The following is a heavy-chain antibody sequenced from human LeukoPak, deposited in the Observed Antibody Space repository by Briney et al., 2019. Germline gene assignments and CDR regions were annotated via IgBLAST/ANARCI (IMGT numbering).Heavy chain of an antibody. J-gene: IGHJ5*02. V-gene: IGHV4-59*01. D-gene: IGHD4-17*01. Sequence: PSETLSLTCTVSGGSISSYYWSWIRQPPGKGLEWIGYIYYSGSTNYNPSLKSRVTISVDTSKNQFSLRLSSVTAADTAVYYCARDTAAADWFDPWGQGTLVTVSS. CDR1: GGSISSYY. CDR3: ARDTAAADWFDP. CDR2: IYYSGST.